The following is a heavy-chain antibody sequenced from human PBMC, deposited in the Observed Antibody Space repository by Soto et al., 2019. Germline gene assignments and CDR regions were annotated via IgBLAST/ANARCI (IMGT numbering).Heavy chain of an antibody. CDR3: PRSSGVESSSFDY. J-gene: IGHJ4*02. CDR1: EFTFSSYA. D-gene: IGHD6-19*01. V-gene: IGHV3-30-3*01. Sequence: ESGGGVVQPGRSLRLSCAASEFTFSSYAMHWVRQAPGKGLEWVAVISYDESNKYYADSVKGRFTISRDNSKNTLYLQMNRLRAEDTAVYYSPRSSGVESSSFDYWRQGTLDTISS. CDR2: ISYDESNK.